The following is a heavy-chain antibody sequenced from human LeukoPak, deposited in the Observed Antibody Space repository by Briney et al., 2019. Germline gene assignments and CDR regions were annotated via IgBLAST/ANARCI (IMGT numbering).Heavy chain of an antibody. CDR1: GFTFSSYA. D-gene: IGHD3-9*01. J-gene: IGHJ4*02. V-gene: IGHV3-23*01. CDR2: ISGSGGST. CDR3: AKGGNYDILTGYPTDY. Sequence: PGGSLRLSCAASGFTFSSYAMSWVRQAPGKGLEWVSAISGSGGSTYYADSVKGRFTISRDNSKNTLYLQMNSLRAEDTAVYYCAKGGNYDILTGYPTDYWGQGTLVTVSS.